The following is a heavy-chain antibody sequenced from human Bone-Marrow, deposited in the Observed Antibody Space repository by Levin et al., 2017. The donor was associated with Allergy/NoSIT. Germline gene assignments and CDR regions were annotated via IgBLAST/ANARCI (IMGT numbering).Heavy chain of an antibody. J-gene: IGHJ6*02. D-gene: IGHD3-3*01. CDR3: ARRHITIFGGLPMDV. CDR2: INHSGST. CDR1: GGSFSGYY. Sequence: SETLSLTCAVYGGSFSGYYWSWIRQPPGKGLEWIGEINHSGSTNYNPSLKSRVTISVDTSKNQFSLKLSSVTAADTAVYYCARRHITIFGGLPMDVWGQGTTVTVSS. V-gene: IGHV4-34*01.